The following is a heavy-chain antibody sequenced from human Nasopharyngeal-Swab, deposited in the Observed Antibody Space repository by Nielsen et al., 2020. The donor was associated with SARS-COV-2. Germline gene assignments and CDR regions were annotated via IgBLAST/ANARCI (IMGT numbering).Heavy chain of an antibody. J-gene: IGHJ6*02. V-gene: IGHV4-39*01. CDR2: IYYSGST. CDR1: SDSISPYY. CDR3: ARQVGYCTNGVCPTYYYYYGMDV. D-gene: IGHD2-8*01. Sequence: SETLSLTCTVSSDSISPYYWGWIRQPPGKGLEWIGSIYYSGSTYYNPSLKSRVTISVDTSKNQFSLKLSSVTAADTAVYYCARQVGYCTNGVCPTYYYYYGMDVWGQGTTVTVSS.